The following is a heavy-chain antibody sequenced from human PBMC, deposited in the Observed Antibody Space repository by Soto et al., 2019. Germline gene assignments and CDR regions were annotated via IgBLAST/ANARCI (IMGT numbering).Heavy chain of an antibody. Sequence: GASVKVSCKASGYTFTSYYMHWVRQAPGQGLEWMGIINPSGGSTSYAQKFQGRVTMTRDTSTSTVYMELSSLRSEDTAVYYCAREGPRITMIVVVTSNAFDIWGQGTIVTVSS. CDR2: INPSGGST. CDR3: AREGPRITMIVVVTSNAFDI. D-gene: IGHD3-22*01. CDR1: GYTFTSYY. J-gene: IGHJ3*02. V-gene: IGHV1-46*01.